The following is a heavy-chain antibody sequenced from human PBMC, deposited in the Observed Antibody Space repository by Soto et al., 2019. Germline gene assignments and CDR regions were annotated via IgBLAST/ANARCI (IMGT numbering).Heavy chain of an antibody. V-gene: IGHV3-53*01. CDR3: ATRRGGGGY. Sequence: EVQLVESGGGLIQPGGSLRLSCAVSGFTVSNNYMSWVRQAPGKGLEGVSVIYSGGYTAYGDSVKGRFTISRDNSKNTHNLQMNTVGAAGPAVYSGATRRGGGGYGGQGTLVTVSS. CDR1: GFTVSNNY. D-gene: IGHD3-10*01. J-gene: IGHJ4*02. CDR2: IYSGGYT.